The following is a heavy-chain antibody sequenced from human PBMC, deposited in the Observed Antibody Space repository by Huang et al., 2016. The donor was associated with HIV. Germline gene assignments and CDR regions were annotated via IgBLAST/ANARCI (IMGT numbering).Heavy chain of an antibody. J-gene: IGHJ4*02. V-gene: IGHV4-39*01. Sequence: QLRLQESGPGLVKPSETLSLTCIVSGASISSNNHYWSWIRQPPGKGLEWIGTIDYTGSTYRDPSLDSRVTISADTSKNQFSLRLSSVTAADTAMYYCARHPVNDHGDYRTFFDYWGQGTLVTVSS. CDR3: ARHPVNDHGDYRTFFDY. CDR1: GASISSNNHY. D-gene: IGHD4-17*01. CDR2: IDYTGST.